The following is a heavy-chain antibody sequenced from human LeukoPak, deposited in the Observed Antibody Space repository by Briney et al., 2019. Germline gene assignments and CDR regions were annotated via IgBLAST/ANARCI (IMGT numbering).Heavy chain of an antibody. J-gene: IGHJ4*02. V-gene: IGHV3-11*01. CDR2: ISSSGSTT. D-gene: IGHD4-17*01. CDR1: GFTFSDYY. Sequence: GGSLRLSCAASGFTFSDYYMSWIRQAPGKGLEWVSYISSSGSTTYYADSVKGRFTISRDNAKNSLYLQMNSLRAEDTAVYYCARLRNDYGDYFDYWGQGTLVTVSS. CDR3: ARLRNDYGDYFDY.